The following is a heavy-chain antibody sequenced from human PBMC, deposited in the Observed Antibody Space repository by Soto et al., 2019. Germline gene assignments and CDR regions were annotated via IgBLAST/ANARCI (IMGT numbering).Heavy chain of an antibody. CDR1: GGAFSSYR. CDR2: IVPIYRTA. J-gene: IGHJ4*02. D-gene: IGHD6-13*01. CDR3: ARDSGAKLSSS. V-gene: IGHV1-69*13. Sequence: GASVKVSCKASGGAFSSYRFNWGRQARGQGLEWLGGIVPIYRTADYAQKFQGRVTITADEPTRTVYMELSSLKSQDTALYYCARDSGAKLSSSWGQGTLVTVSS.